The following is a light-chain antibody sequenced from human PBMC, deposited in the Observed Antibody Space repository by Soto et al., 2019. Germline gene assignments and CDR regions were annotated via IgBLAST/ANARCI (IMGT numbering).Light chain of an antibody. CDR3: LHATRRPYI. CDR1: QSLVHSDGNTY. Sequence: DVVMTQSPLSLSVTLGQPASISCRSSQSLVHSDGNTYFLWLQQRPGQSPRRLIYKVSNRDAGAPDRFIGSRSGVDFTLKISRVEVEDVGVYYCLHATRRPYIFGQGTNLEIK. J-gene: IGKJ2*01. CDR2: KVS. V-gene: IGKV2-30*02.